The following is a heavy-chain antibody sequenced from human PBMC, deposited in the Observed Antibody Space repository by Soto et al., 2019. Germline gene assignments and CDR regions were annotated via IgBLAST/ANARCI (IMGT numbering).Heavy chain of an antibody. V-gene: IGHV3-23*01. D-gene: IGHD2-15*01. J-gene: IGHJ5*02. CDR1: GFTFSSYA. CDR3: AKLCKDIVDSPNWFDP. CDR2: ISGSGGST. Sequence: EVQLLESGGGLVQPGGSLRLSCAASGFTFSSYAMSWVRQAPGKGLEWVSAISGSGGSTYYADSVKGRFTISRDNSKNTLYLQMNSLRAEDTVVYYCAKLCKDIVDSPNWFDPWGQGTLVTVSS.